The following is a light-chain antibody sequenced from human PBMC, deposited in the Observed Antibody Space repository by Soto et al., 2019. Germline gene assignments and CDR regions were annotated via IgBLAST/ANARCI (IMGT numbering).Light chain of an antibody. CDR3: QQYNNWPRT. V-gene: IGKV3D-15*01. Sequence: VLSQSPATLSFSPGERATLSCRARQSGSSDLAWYQQKPGQAPRLLIYGASKRATGIPARFSGSGSGTEFTLSISSLQSEDFAVYHCQQYNNWPRTFGQGTKVDIK. CDR2: GAS. CDR1: QSGSSD. J-gene: IGKJ1*01.